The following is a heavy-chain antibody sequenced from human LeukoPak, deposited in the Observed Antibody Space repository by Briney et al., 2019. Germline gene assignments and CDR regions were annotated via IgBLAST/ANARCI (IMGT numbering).Heavy chain of an antibody. D-gene: IGHD2-21*02. J-gene: IGHJ5*02. CDR2: IYYSGST. V-gene: IGHV4-61*01. Sequence: SETLSLTCTVSGGSVSSGSYYWSWIRQPPGKGLEWIGYIYYSGSTNYNPSLKSRVTISVDTSKNQFSLKLSSVTAADTAVYYCARVKYCGGDCWDWFDPWGQGTLVTVSS. CDR3: ARVKYCGGDCWDWFDP. CDR1: GGSVSSGSYY.